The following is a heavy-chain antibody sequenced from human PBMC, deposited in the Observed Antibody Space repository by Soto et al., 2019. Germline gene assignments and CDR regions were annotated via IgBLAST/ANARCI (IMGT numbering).Heavy chain of an antibody. J-gene: IGHJ4*02. CDR3: WRSRSSLTLREFDS. V-gene: IGHV1-18*01. Sequence: ASVKVSSKASAYTFTNYGISWVRQATGQGLEWMGWISAYNGNINYAQKFRGRVTMTTDTSTSSAYLEARSLRSDDTAVYFCWRSRSSLTLREFDSWGQGTLETVSS. CDR2: ISAYNGNI. D-gene: IGHD6-13*01. CDR1: AYTFTNYG.